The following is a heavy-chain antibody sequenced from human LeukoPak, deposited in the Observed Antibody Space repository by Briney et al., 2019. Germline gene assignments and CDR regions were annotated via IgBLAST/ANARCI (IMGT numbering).Heavy chain of an antibody. CDR2: ISGSSSTI. J-gene: IGHJ4*02. V-gene: IGHV3-48*01. D-gene: IGHD3-22*01. CDR3: ARGSTYYDSSGQVPFDY. CDR1: GFTFSSYA. Sequence: PGGSLRLSCAASGFTFSSYAMSWVRQAPGKGLEWGSYISGSSSTIYYADPVKGRFTISRDNGKNTLYLQMNSLRAEDTAVYYCARGSTYYDSSGQVPFDYWGQGTLVTVSS.